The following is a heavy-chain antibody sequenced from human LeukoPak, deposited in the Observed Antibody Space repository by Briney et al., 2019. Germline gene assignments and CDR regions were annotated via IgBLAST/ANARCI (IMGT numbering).Heavy chain of an antibody. CDR2: ISGSGGST. Sequence: GGPLRLSCAASGFTFSSYGMSWVRQAPGKGLEWVSAISGSGGSTYYADSVKGRFTISRDNSKNTLYLQMNSLRAEDTAVYYCAKIRGIVGALHAFDIWGQGTMVTVSS. J-gene: IGHJ3*02. V-gene: IGHV3-23*01. CDR3: AKIRGIVGALHAFDI. CDR1: GFTFSSYG. D-gene: IGHD1-26*01.